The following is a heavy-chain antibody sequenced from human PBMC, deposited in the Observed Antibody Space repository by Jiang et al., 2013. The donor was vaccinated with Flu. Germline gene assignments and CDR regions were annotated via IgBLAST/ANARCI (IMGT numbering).Heavy chain of an antibody. J-gene: IGHJ2*01. Sequence: VQLVESGGGLVKPGGSLRLSCAASGFTFSDYYMSWIRQAPGKGLEWVSYISSSSSYTNYADSVKGRFTISRDNAKNSLYLQMNSLRAEDTAVYYCARDAYSSSWYSTRTWDWYFDLWGRGTLVTVSS. CDR2: ISSSSSYT. D-gene: IGHD6-13*01. V-gene: IGHV3-11*06. CDR1: GFTFSDYY. CDR3: ARDAYSSSWYSTRTWDWYFDL.